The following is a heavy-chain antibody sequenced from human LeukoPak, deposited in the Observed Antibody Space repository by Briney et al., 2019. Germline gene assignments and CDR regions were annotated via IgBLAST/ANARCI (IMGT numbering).Heavy chain of an antibody. J-gene: IGHJ4*02. V-gene: IGHV3-11*04. CDR1: GFTFSDYY. Sequence: GGSLRLSCVASGFTFSDYYMSWIRQAPGKGLEWVSYISSSGSARYYADSVKGRFTISRDNAKNSLNLQMNSLRAEDTAVYYCARDRGSSTGLDYWGQGTLVTVSS. D-gene: IGHD2-2*01. CDR3: ARDRGSSTGLDY. CDR2: ISSSGSAR.